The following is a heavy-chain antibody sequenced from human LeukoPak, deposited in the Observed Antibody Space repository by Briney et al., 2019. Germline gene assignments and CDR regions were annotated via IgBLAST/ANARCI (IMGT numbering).Heavy chain of an antibody. D-gene: IGHD4-23*01. V-gene: IGHV4-38-2*02. CDR1: GYSISSGYY. J-gene: IGHJ4*02. CDR2: IYHSGST. Sequence: SETLSLTCTVSGYSISSGYYWGWIRQPPGKGLEWIGSIYHSGSTYYNPSLKSRVTISVDTSKNQFSLKLSSVTAADTAVYYCARGVRTTVVTPPHYWGQGTLVTVSS. CDR3: ARGVRTTVVTPPHY.